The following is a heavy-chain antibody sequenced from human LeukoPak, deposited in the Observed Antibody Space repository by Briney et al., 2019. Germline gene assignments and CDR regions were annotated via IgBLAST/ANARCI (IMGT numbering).Heavy chain of an antibody. J-gene: IGHJ6*02. CDR1: GFTFRSYW. V-gene: IGHV3-74*01. CDR3: TRDFFDTSGLIWYYSGMDV. Sequence: GGSLRLSCAASGFTFRSYWMYWVRQVPGKGLEWLSRINSDGNSASYADSAKGRFTISRDNAKNTLYLQMNSLRAEDTGVYYCTRDFFDTSGLIWYYSGMDVGGQGTTVTVS. D-gene: IGHD2-15*01. CDR2: INSDGNSA.